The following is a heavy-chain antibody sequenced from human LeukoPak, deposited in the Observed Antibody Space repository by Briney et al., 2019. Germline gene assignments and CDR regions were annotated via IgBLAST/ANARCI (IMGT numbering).Heavy chain of an antibody. CDR2: IYHSRST. D-gene: IGHD3-22*01. CDR3: ARTLIFDNRHRGAFDI. Sequence: EPSDTLSLTCDVSGYSISRSNWWGWIRQPPGKGLERIGYIYHSRSTYYNPSLRSRVTMSQDTSKNQFSLKLSSVTAVDTAVYYCARTLIFDNRHRGAFDIWGQGTMVTVSS. J-gene: IGHJ3*02. V-gene: IGHV4-28*01. CDR1: GYSISRSNW.